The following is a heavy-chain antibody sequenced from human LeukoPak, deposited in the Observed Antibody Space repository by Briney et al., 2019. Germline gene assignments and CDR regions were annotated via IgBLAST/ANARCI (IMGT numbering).Heavy chain of an antibody. CDR3: ANGIYYYDSSGYFR. Sequence: PGGSLRLSCAASGFTFSSYVMHWVRQAPGKGLEWVAIISYDGSNEYYADSVKGRFTISRDNSKNTLYLQMNSLRAEDTAVYYCANGIYYYDSSGYFRWGQGTLVTVSS. CDR2: ISYDGSNE. J-gene: IGHJ4*02. V-gene: IGHV3-30*04. D-gene: IGHD3-22*01. CDR1: GFTFSSYV.